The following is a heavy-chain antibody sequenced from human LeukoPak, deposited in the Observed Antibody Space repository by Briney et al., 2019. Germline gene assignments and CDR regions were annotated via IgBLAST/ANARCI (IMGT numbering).Heavy chain of an antibody. Sequence: SQTLSLTCTVSGGSISSGGYYWSWIRQHPGKGLEWIGYIYYSGSTYYNPSLKSRVTISVDTSKNQFSLKLSSVTAADTAVYYCARVQGSGSFGRFDPWGQGTLVTVSS. CDR3: ARVQGSGSFGRFDP. CDR2: IYYSGST. V-gene: IGHV4-31*03. J-gene: IGHJ5*02. D-gene: IGHD3-10*01. CDR1: GGSISSGGYY.